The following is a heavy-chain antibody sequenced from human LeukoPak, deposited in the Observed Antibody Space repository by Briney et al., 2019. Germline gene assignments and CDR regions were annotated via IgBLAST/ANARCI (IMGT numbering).Heavy chain of an antibody. CDR2: IYYSGST. D-gene: IGHD2-15*01. V-gene: IGHV4-59*01. J-gene: IGHJ1*01. CDR1: GGSISSYY. CDR3: ASPESSCSGGSCYFPGFQH. Sequence: PSETLSLTCTVSGGSISSYYWSWIRQPPGKGREWIGYIYYSGSTNYNPSPKSRVTISVDTSKNQFSLKLSSVTAADTAVYYCASPESSCSGGSCYFPGFQHWGQGTLVTVSS.